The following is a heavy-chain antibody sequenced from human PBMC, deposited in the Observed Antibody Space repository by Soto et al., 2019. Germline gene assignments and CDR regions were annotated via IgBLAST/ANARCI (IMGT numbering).Heavy chain of an antibody. CDR1: GFTFDDYA. Sequence: EVQLVESGGGLVQPGRSLRLSCAASGFTFDDYAMHWVRQAPGKGLEWVSGISWNSGSIGYADSVKGRFTISRDNAKNSLYLQMNRLRAEDSALYYCANDTGQQLATPHYYYYDMDVWGKGTTVTVSS. V-gene: IGHV3-9*01. CDR2: ISWNSGSI. J-gene: IGHJ6*03. CDR3: ANDTGQQLATPHYYYYDMDV. D-gene: IGHD6-13*01.